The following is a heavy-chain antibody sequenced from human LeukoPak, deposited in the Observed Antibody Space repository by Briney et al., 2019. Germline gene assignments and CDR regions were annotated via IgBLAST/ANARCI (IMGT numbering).Heavy chain of an antibody. Sequence: GGSLRLSCAASGFPFRSYAMHWVRQAPGKGLEYVSAITLDGISTYYANSVKGRFTISRDNSKNTLYLQMGSLRAEDMAVYYCARGLIWGQGTMVTVSS. V-gene: IGHV3-64*01. CDR2: ITLDGIST. CDR1: GFPFRSYA. CDR3: ARGLI. J-gene: IGHJ3*02. D-gene: IGHD4-11*01.